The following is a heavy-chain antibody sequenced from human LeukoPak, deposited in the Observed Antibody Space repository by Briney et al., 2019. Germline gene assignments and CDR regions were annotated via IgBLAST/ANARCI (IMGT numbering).Heavy chain of an antibody. V-gene: IGHV3-23*01. J-gene: IGHJ4*02. CDR1: GFTFGSQA. D-gene: IGHD6-19*01. CDR3: ASAGSGWYDY. Sequence: PGGSLRLSCAASGFTFGSQAMSWVRQAPGKGLEWVSVIGGSGSITYYRDSVKGRFTIPRDNSKNTMYLQMNSLRAEDTAVYYCASAGSGWYDYWGQGTLVTVSS. CDR2: IGGSGSIT.